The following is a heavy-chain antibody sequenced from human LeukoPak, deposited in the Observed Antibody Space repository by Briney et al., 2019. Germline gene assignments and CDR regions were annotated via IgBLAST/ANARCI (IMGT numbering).Heavy chain of an antibody. D-gene: IGHD3-22*01. V-gene: IGHV3-48*01. CDR3: AKDRVYYYDSLDY. CDR1: GFNFGTYS. CDR2: IHAAHDAT. Sequence: PGGSLRLSCAASGFNFGTYSMNWVRQAPGKGLEGLSYIHAAHDATYYADSVKGRFTISRDNAKNSLYLQMNSLRAEDTAVYYCAKDRVYYYDSLDYWGQGTLVTVSS. J-gene: IGHJ4*02.